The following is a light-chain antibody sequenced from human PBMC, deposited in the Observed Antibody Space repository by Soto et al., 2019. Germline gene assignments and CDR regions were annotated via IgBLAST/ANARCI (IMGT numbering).Light chain of an antibody. CDR2: EAS. Sequence: DIQMTQSPSTLSASVGDRVTIPCRASQSISSWLAWYQQKPGKAHKLLIYEASTLESGVPSRFSGSGSGTEFTLTISSLQPDDFATYYCQQYNSYSTFGQGTKVDIK. J-gene: IGKJ1*01. CDR3: QQYNSYST. CDR1: QSISSW. V-gene: IGKV1-5*01.